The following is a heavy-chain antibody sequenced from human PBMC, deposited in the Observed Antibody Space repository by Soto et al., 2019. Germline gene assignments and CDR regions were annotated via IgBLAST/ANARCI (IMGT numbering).Heavy chain of an antibody. CDR3: TREFRTSGSRDAVDM. CDR1: GFTVSSNY. CDR2: TYPGGTT. J-gene: IGHJ3*02. V-gene: IGHV3-66*01. D-gene: IGHD1-26*01. Sequence: EVQLVESGGGLVQPGGSLRLSCAASGFTVSSNYMSWVRQAPGRGLEWVSVTYPGGTTHYADSVKGRFTISRDNSKNTMDLPMNSLRADDTAMYYCTREFRTSGSRDAVDMWGQGTVVTVSS.